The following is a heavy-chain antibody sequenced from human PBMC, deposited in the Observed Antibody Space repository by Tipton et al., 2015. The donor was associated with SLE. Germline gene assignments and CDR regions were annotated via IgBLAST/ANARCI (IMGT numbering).Heavy chain of an antibody. CDR1: GFTFSTYG. J-gene: IGHJ5*02. V-gene: IGHV3-33*08. CDR2: IYYDGSNK. Sequence: RSLRLSCAASGFTFSTYGMHWVRQAPGKGLEWVAVIYYDGSNKYYADSVKGRFTISRDNSKNTLYLQMNSLSAEDTAVYYCARDRGPYCAGDCHRLGPWGQGTLVTVSS. CDR3: ARDRGPYCAGDCHRLGP. D-gene: IGHD2-21*01.